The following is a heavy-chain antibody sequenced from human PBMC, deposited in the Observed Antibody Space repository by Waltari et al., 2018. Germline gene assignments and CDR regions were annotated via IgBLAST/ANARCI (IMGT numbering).Heavy chain of an antibody. CDR3: ARSSGSDWRGFDY. J-gene: IGHJ4*02. D-gene: IGHD5-12*01. CDR2: VSPNSGNT. Sequence: VQLVQSGAEVKKPGASLKVSCKASGYTFSNYDLNWVRQAAGQGLEWMGWVSPNSGNTGYAQKFQGRVTMTMNTSISTAYMELSSLRSEDTAVYYCARSSGSDWRGFDYWGQGTLVTVSS. CDR1: GYTFSNYD. V-gene: IGHV1-8*01.